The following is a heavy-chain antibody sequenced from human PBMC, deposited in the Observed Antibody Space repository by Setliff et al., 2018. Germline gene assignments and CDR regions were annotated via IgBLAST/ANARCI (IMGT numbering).Heavy chain of an antibody. J-gene: IGHJ5*02. CDR1: GFTFSTYW. CDR2: ISTDGSSI. CDR3: AKDRWGYADP. V-gene: IGHV3-74*03. Sequence: GGSLRLSCVTSGFTFSTYWMHWVRQAPGQGLVRVARISTDGSSITYADSVKGRFTISRDNAKNSLYLQMNSLTTDDTAKYFCAKDRWGYADPWGQGTLVTVSS. D-gene: IGHD2-2*01.